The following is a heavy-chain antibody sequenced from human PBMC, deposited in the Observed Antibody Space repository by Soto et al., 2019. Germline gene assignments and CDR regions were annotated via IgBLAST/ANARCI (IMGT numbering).Heavy chain of an antibody. CDR2: INAGNGNT. CDR1: GYTFTSYA. CDR3: ARAESSSWYLDY. J-gene: IGHJ4*02. Sequence: GASVKVSCKASGYTFTSYAMHWVRQAPGQRLEWMGWINAGNGNTKYSQKFQGRVTITRDTSASTAYMELSSLRSEDTAVYYCARAESSSWYLDYWGQGTLVTVSS. V-gene: IGHV1-3*01. D-gene: IGHD6-13*01.